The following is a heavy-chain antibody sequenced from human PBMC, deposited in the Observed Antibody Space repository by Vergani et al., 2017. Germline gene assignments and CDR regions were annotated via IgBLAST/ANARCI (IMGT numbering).Heavy chain of an antibody. CDR1: GGSISSGGYY. J-gene: IGHJ5*02. CDR3: ARRVAVTTYHWFDP. D-gene: IGHD4-11*01. V-gene: IGHV4-61*08. CDR2: IYYSGST. Sequence: QVQLQESGPGLVKPSQTLSLTCTVSGGSISSGGYYWSWIRQPPGKGLEWIGYIYYSGSTNYNPSLKSRVTISVDTSKNQFSLKLSSVTAADTAVYYCARRVAVTTYHWFDPWGQGTLVTVSS.